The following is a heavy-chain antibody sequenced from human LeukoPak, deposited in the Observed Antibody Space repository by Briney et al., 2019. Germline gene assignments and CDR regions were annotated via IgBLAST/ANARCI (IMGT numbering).Heavy chain of an antibody. CDR2: IYPGDSDT. D-gene: IGHD3-10*01. V-gene: IGHV5-51*01. Sequence: HGESRQISCKAGGSRFTSYWIAWAGQMPGKGLEWMGIIYPGDSDTRYSPSFQGQVTISADKSISTAYLQWSSLKASDTAMYYCARHPDYGSGIDYWGQGALVTVSS. CDR1: GSRFTSYW. J-gene: IGHJ4*02. CDR3: ARHPDYGSGIDY.